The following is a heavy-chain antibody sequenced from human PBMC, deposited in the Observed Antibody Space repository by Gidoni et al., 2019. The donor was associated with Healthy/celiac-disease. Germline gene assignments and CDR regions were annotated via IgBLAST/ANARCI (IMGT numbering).Heavy chain of an antibody. CDR2: INHSGST. D-gene: IGHD6-19*01. V-gene: IGHV4-34*01. Sequence: QVQLQQWGAGLLKPSETLSLTCAVYGGSFSGYYWSWIRQPPGKGLEGIGEINHSGSTNYNPSLKSRVTISVDTSKNQFSLKLSSVTAADTAVYYCARGEQWLYYFDYWGQGTLVTVSS. J-gene: IGHJ4*02. CDR3: ARGEQWLYYFDY. CDR1: GGSFSGYY.